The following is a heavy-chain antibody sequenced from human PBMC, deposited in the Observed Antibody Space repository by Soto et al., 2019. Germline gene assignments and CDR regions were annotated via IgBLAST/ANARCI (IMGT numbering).Heavy chain of an antibody. CDR3: AKDHCSSTSCYGGYYYYYMDV. CDR2: ISYDGSNK. CDR1: GFTFSSYG. Sequence: GGSLRLSCAASGFTFSSYGMHWVRQAPGKGLEWVAVISYDGSNKYYADSVKGRFTISRDNSKNTLYLQMNSLRAEDTAVYYCAKDHCSSTSCYGGYYYYYMDVWGKGTTVTVSS. J-gene: IGHJ6*03. V-gene: IGHV3-30*18. D-gene: IGHD2-2*01.